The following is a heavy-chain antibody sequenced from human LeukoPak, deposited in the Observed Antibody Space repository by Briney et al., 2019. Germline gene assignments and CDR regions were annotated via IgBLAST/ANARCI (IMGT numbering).Heavy chain of an antibody. Sequence: SETLSLTCTVSGGSISSYSRSWIRQPPGKGLEWIGYIYTSGSTTYNPSLKSRVTISVDTSKNQFYLKLSSVTAADTAVYYCARRIDYWGQGTLVTVSS. CDR1: GGSISSYS. V-gene: IGHV4-4*09. J-gene: IGHJ4*02. CDR2: IYTSGST. CDR3: ARRIDY.